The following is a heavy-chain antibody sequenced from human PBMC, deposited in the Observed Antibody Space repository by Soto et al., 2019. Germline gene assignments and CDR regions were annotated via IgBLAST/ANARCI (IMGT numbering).Heavy chain of an antibody. CDR1: GFTFSDYA. V-gene: IGHV3-30*18. D-gene: IGHD6-19*01. J-gene: IGHJ4*02. Sequence: VQLVESGGGVVQPGRSLRLSCAASGFTFSDYAMHWVRQAPGKGLEWVAVVSHDGRNTHYADSVKGRFTISRDSSKTTVSLEMTSLRAEDTAVDYWAKGGRQWLVTSDFNYWGQGALVTVSS. CDR2: VSHDGRNT. CDR3: AKGGRQWLVTSDFNY.